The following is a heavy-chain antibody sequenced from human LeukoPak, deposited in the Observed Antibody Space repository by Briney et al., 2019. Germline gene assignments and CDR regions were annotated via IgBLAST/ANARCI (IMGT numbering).Heavy chain of an antibody. CDR3: ARDHPYSDAFDI. CDR1: GFTFDDYG. V-gene: IGHV3-20*04. Sequence: PGGTLRLSCAASGFTFDDYGMSWVRQAPGKGLEWVSGINWNGGSTGYADSVKGRFTISRDNAKNSLYLQMNSLRAEDTALYYCARDHPYSDAFDIWGQGTMVTVSS. D-gene: IGHD2-15*01. J-gene: IGHJ3*02. CDR2: INWNGGST.